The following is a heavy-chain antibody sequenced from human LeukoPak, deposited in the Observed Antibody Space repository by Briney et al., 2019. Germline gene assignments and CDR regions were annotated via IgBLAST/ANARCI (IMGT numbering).Heavy chain of an antibody. CDR2: IIPIFGTA. D-gene: IGHD5-12*01. CDR1: GDTFSSYG. J-gene: IGHJ5*02. Sequence: SVKVSCKASGDTFSSYGISWVRQAPGQGLEWMGGIIPIFGTATYSQKFQGRVTITADKSTTTAYMELSSLISEDTAVYYCARTGIVATINNWFDPWGQGTLVTVSS. V-gene: IGHV1-69*06. CDR3: ARTGIVATINNWFDP.